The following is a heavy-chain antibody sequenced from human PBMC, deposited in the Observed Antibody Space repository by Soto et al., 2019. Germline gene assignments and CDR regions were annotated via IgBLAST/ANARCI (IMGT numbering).Heavy chain of an antibody. D-gene: IGHD3-10*01. CDR1: GFSFSSFG. CDR2: VLFYVSKE. CDR3: ARELLYGTGSHDYLYYGMDV. J-gene: IGHJ6*02. V-gene: IGHV3-33*01. Sequence: VGSLRLSCVASGFSFSSFGMHWVRQAPGKGLEWLATVLFYVSKEYHADSVKGRFTSSRYNSKNTLYLQMNSLRVEDTAVYYCARELLYGTGSHDYLYYGMDVWGHGTKVTVSS.